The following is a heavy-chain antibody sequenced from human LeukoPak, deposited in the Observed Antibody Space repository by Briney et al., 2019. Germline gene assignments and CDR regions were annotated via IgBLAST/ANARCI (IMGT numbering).Heavy chain of an antibody. D-gene: IGHD3-10*01. J-gene: IGHJ6*03. V-gene: IGHV4-4*07. CDR2: IYTSGST. Sequence: KSSETLSLTCTVSGGSISSYYWSWIRQPAGKGREWIGRIYTSGSTNYNPSLKSRVTMSVDTSKNQFSLKLSSVTAADTAVYYCARDRFTMVRGVICGYYYYYYMDVWGKGTTVTVSS. CDR1: GGSISSYY. CDR3: ARDRFTMVRGVICGYYYYYYMDV.